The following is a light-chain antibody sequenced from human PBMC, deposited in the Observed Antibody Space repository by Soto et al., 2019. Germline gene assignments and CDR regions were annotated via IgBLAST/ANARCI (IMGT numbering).Light chain of an antibody. J-gene: IGLJ1*01. V-gene: IGLV2-11*01. Sequence: QSVLTQPRSVSGSPGQSVTISCTGTSSDVGGYNYVSWYQQHPGKAPKLMIYDVSERPSGVPDRFSGSKSGNTASLTISGLQAEDEADYYCTSHTTTSSALQVFGTGTKVTVL. CDR1: SSDVGGYNY. CDR2: DVS. CDR3: TSHTTTSSALQV.